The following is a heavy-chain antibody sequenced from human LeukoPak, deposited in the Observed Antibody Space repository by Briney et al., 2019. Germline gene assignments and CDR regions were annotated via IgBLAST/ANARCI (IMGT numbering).Heavy chain of an antibody. J-gene: IGHJ4*02. Sequence: SETLSLTCTVSGGSISSGGYYWSWIRQPPGKGLEWIGYIYHSGSTYYNPSLKSRVTISVDTSKNQFSLKLSSVTAADTAVYYCARVYDSSGYYFDYWGQGTLVTVSS. D-gene: IGHD3-22*01. V-gene: IGHV4-30-2*01. CDR3: ARVYDSSGYYFDY. CDR2: IYHSGST. CDR1: GGSISSGGYY.